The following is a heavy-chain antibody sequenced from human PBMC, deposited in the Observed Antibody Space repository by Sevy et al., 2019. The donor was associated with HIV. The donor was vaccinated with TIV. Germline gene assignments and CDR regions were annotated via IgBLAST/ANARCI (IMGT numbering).Heavy chain of an antibody. V-gene: IGHV3-30*03. CDR2: VSYDGSSK. J-gene: IGHJ6*02. CDR3: ARGGSGDYYYYGVDV. D-gene: IGHD3-10*01. Sequence: GGSLKLSCVGSGFTFRNFGVHWLRQAQGKGLEWLSVVSYDGSSKYYVDSVKGRFIVSRDNSKNTLYLQMNSLRTEDTAVYYCARGGSGDYYYYGVDVWGQGTTVTVSS. CDR1: GFTFRNFG.